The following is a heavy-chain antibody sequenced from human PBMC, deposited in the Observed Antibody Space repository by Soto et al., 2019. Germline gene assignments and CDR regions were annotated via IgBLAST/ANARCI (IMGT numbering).Heavy chain of an antibody. Sequence: PGGSLRLSCAASGFTFSSYSMNWVLQAPGKGLEWVSSISSSSSYIYYADSVKGRFTISRDNAKNSLYLQMNSLRAEDTAVYYCARDLLSRVSQPHDYWGQGTLVTVSS. V-gene: IGHV3-21*01. CDR2: ISSSSSYI. J-gene: IGHJ4*02. CDR1: GFTFSSYS. CDR3: ARDLLSRVSQPHDY. D-gene: IGHD2-2*01.